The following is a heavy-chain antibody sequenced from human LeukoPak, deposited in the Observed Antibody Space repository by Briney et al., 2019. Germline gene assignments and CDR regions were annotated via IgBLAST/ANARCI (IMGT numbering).Heavy chain of an antibody. Sequence: NSSETLSLTCAVSGGSISSGGYSWSWIRQPPGKGLVWIGYIYHSGSTYYNPSLKSRVTISVDRSKNQFSLKLSSVTAADTAVYYCARGEKWELPQHWGQGTLVTVSS. D-gene: IGHD1-26*01. CDR3: ARGEKWELPQH. CDR2: IYHSGST. J-gene: IGHJ1*01. CDR1: GGSISSGGYS. V-gene: IGHV4-30-2*01.